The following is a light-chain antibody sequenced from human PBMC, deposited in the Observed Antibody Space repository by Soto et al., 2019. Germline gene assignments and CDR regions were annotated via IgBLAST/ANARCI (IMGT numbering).Light chain of an antibody. V-gene: IGKV3-20*01. CDR3: QQYGGSPLT. Sequence: EIVLTQSPGTLSLSPGERVTLSCRASQSVSRSYLAWYQQKPGQPPRLLIYDTFTRATGIPDRFSGRGSVTDFTLTISRLEPEDCAVYYCQQYGGSPLTFGGGTKVEI. CDR2: DTF. CDR1: QSVSRSY. J-gene: IGKJ4*01.